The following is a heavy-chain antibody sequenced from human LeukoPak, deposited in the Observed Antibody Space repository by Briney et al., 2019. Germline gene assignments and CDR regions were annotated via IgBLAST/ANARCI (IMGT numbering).Heavy chain of an antibody. V-gene: IGHV3-11*01. CDR3: ARDGAVVVPAAISDGGWFDP. Sequence: GGSLRLSCAASGFTFSDYYMRWIRPPPPKGLEWVSYISSSGSTIYYADTVKGRFTISRDSANNSLYLQMNSLRAEDTAVYYCARDGAVVVPAAISDGGWFDPWGQGTLVTVSS. CDR2: ISSSGSTI. CDR1: GFTFSDYY. D-gene: IGHD2-2*02. J-gene: IGHJ5*02.